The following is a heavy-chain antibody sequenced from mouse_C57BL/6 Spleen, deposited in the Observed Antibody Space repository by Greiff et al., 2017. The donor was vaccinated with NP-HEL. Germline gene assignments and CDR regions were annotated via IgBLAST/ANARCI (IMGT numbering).Heavy chain of an antibody. Sequence: EVKLQESGGGLVKPGGSLKLSCAASGFTFSDYGMHWVRQAPEKGLEWVAYISSGSSTIYYADTVKGRFTISRDNAKNTLFLQMTSLRSEDTAMYYCARGITAQATGFAYWGQGTLVTVSA. CDR3: ARGITAQATGFAY. J-gene: IGHJ3*01. CDR2: ISSGSSTI. CDR1: GFTFSDYG. V-gene: IGHV5-17*01. D-gene: IGHD3-2*02.